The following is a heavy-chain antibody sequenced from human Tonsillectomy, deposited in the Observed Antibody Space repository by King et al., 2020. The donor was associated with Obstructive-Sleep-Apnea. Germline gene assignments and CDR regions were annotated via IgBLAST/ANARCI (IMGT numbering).Heavy chain of an antibody. CDR1: GFTFYSYS. D-gene: IGHD3-10*01. CDR2: ISSSSSDI. CDR3: ARDISFPLVGGTYYHYGMDV. J-gene: IGHJ6*02. V-gene: IGHV3-48*04. Sequence: VQLVESGGGLVQPGGSLRLSCAASGFTFYSYSMNWVRQAPGKGLEWVSYISSSSSDIYYADYVKGRFTISRDNAKYSLSLQMSSLRAEDTAVYYCARDISFPLVGGTYYHYGMDVWGQGTTVTVSS.